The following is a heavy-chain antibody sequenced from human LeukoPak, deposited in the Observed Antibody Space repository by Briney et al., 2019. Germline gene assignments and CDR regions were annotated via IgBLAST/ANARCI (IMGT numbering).Heavy chain of an antibody. CDR1: GFTFSSYA. V-gene: IGHV3-30*04. Sequence: GGSLRLSCAASGFTFSSYAMHWVRQAPGKGLEWVAVISYDGSNKYYADSVKGRFTISRDNSKNTLYLQMNSLRAEDTAVYYCARDPLVVGATDYYYGVDVWGQGTTVTVSS. D-gene: IGHD1-26*01. CDR2: ISYDGSNK. CDR3: ARDPLVVGATDYYYGVDV. J-gene: IGHJ6*02.